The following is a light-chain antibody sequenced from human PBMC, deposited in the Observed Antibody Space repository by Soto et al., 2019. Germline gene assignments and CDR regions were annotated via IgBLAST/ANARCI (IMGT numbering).Light chain of an antibody. Sequence: DIQMAQSPSTRSASVGDRVTITCRASENIFRWLAWYQQKPGKAPKALIYRASSLESGVPSRFSGSGSGTEFTLTISSLQPDDFATYYCQQYYSFYTFGHGTRLEIK. J-gene: IGKJ5*01. V-gene: IGKV1-5*03. CDR3: QQYYSFYT. CDR1: ENIFRW. CDR2: RAS.